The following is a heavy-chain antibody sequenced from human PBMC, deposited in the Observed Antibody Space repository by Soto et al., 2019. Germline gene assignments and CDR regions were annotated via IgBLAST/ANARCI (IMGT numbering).Heavy chain of an antibody. J-gene: IGHJ6*02. CDR2: TRNKANSYTT. CDR3: ARGYYYDSSGYYKHGMDV. V-gene: IGHV3-72*01. D-gene: IGHD3-22*01. Sequence: EVQLVESGGGLVQPGGSLRLSCAASGFTFSDHYMDWVRQAPGKGLEWVGRTRNKANSYTTEYAASVKGRFTISRDDSKNSLYLQMNSLKTEDTAVYYCARGYYYDSSGYYKHGMDVWGQGTTVTVSS. CDR1: GFTFSDHY.